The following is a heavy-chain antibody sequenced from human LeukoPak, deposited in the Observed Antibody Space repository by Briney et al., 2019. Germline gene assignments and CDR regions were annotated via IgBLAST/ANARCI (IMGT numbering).Heavy chain of an antibody. Sequence: GASVKVSCKASGYTFTSYYMHWVRQAPGQGLEWMGIINPSGGSTSYAQKFQGRVTMTRDTSTSTVYMELSSLRSEDTAVYYCARGGRGYSFDYYYYMDVWGKGTTVTVSS. CDR2: INPSGGST. V-gene: IGHV1-46*01. J-gene: IGHJ6*03. CDR1: GYTFTSYY. CDR3: ARGGRGYSFDYYYYMDV. D-gene: IGHD5-18*01.